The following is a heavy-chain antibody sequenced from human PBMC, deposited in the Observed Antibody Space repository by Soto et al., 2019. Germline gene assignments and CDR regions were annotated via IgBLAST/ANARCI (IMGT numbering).Heavy chain of an antibody. D-gene: IGHD6-6*01. CDR1: GFTFSSYW. V-gene: IGHV3-74*01. CDR3: ARRETARGFDY. CDR2: ISTDGSIT. Sequence: GGSLRLSCAASGFTFSSYWMHWVRQAPGGGLVWVSRISTDGSITNYADSVKGRFTISRDNAKNTLYLEMNSLRAEDTAVYHCARRETARGFDYWGQGTMVTVSS. J-gene: IGHJ4*02.